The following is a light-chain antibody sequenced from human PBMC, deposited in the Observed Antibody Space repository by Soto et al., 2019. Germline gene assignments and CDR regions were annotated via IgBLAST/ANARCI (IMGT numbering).Light chain of an antibody. J-gene: IGKJ1*01. CDR2: GAS. CDR3: QQYNDWPRT. CDR1: QTVTSN. V-gene: IGKV3-15*01. Sequence: EIVMTQSPVTLSVSPGETANLSCRASQTVTSNLAWYQQKPGRSPRLLLSGASTRATGIPARFSGSGSGTEFTLTISRLQSEELAVYYCQQYNDWPRTFGQGTKVEIK.